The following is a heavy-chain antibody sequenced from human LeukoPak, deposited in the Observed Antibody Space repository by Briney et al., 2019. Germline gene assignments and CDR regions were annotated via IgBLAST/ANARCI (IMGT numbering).Heavy chain of an antibody. J-gene: IGHJ4*02. Sequence: GASVKVSCKASGYTFTGYYMPWVRQAPGQGLEWMGWINPNSGGTNYAQKLQGRVTMTTDTSTSTAYMELRSLRSDDTAVYYCARVYYYDSSGYYGIDYWGQGTLVTVSS. CDR1: GYTFTGYY. D-gene: IGHD3-22*01. V-gene: IGHV1-2*02. CDR3: ARVYYYDSSGYYGIDY. CDR2: INPNSGGT.